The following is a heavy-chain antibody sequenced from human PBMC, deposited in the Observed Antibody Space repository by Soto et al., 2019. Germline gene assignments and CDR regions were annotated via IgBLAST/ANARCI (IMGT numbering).Heavy chain of an antibody. CDR1: GYTFRSYD. J-gene: IGHJ5*01. D-gene: IGHD3-10*01. V-gene: IGHV1-8*01. CDR3: ARAYGAGSFDF. Sequence: QVQLVQSGAEVKKPRASVKVSCTGSGYTFRSYDIHWVRQATGQGLEWMGWVNPNTGNTGYAQKFQGRVTMTRDMSKSSAYMEVNSLTSEDTAIYYCARAYGAGSFDFWGQGTLVSVSS. CDR2: VNPNTGNT.